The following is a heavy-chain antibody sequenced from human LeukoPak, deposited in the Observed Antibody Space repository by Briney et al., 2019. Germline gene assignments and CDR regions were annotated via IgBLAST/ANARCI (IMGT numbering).Heavy chain of an antibody. CDR3: ARGLGGATSYYYMDV. CDR2: MNPNSGNT. CDR1: GYTFTSYD. J-gene: IGHJ6*03. Sequence: ASVKVSCKASGYTFTSYDINWVRQATGQGLEWMGWMNPNSGNTGYAQKFQGRVTITRNTSISTACMELSSLRSEDTAVYYCARGLGGATSYYYMDVWGKGTTVTVSS. V-gene: IGHV1-8*03. D-gene: IGHD1-26*01.